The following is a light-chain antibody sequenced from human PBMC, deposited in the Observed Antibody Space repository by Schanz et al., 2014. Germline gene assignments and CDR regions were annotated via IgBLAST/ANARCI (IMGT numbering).Light chain of an antibody. Sequence: EIVLTQSPATLSLSPGERATLSCRASQSVSSYLAWYQQKPGQAPRLLIYDASIRATGIPARFSGSGSGTDFTLTISSLEPQDFAVYYCQQRSDWPPFTFGPGTKVDIK. CDR2: DAS. J-gene: IGKJ3*01. CDR1: QSVSSY. V-gene: IGKV3-11*01. CDR3: QQRSDWPPFT.